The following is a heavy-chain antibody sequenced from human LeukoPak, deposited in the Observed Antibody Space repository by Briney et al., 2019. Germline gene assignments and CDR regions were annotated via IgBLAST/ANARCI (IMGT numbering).Heavy chain of an antibody. Sequence: GGSLRLSCAASGFTFSSYEMNWVRQAPGKGLEWVSSISSSSSYIYYADSVKGRFTISRDNTKNSLYLQMNSLRAEDTAVYYCARVSPNTVTTLQYFDYWGQGTLVTVSS. J-gene: IGHJ4*02. V-gene: IGHV3-21*01. CDR2: ISSSSSYI. CDR1: GFTFSSYE. CDR3: ARVSPNTVTTLQYFDY. D-gene: IGHD4-17*01.